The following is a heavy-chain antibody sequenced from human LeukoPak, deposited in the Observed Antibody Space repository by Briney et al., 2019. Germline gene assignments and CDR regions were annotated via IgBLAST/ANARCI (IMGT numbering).Heavy chain of an antibody. J-gene: IGHJ3*02. CDR1: GGSISSSSYY. CDR3: ARDSATVYNAFDI. D-gene: IGHD4-17*01. CDR2: IYYSGST. V-gene: IGHV4-39*07. Sequence: SETLSLTCTVSGGSISSSSYYWGGFAHPPGKGLGGIGSIYYSGSTYYNPSLKSRVTISVDTSKNQFSLKLSSVTAADTAVYYCARDSATVYNAFDIWGQGTMVTVSS.